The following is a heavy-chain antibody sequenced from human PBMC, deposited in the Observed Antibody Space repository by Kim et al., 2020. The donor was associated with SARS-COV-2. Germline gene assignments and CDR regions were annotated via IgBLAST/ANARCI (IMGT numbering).Heavy chain of an antibody. CDR2: ISGSGGST. D-gene: IGHD3-22*01. CDR3: AKDWGDYYDSSGYSGYFDY. J-gene: IGHJ4*02. V-gene: IGHV3-23*01. CDR1: GFTFSSYA. Sequence: GGSLRLSCAASGFTFSSYAMSWVRQAPGKGLEWVSAISGSGGSTYYADSVKGRFTISRDNSKNTLYLQMNSLRAEDTAVYYCAKDWGDYYDSSGYSGYFDYWGQGTLVTVSS.